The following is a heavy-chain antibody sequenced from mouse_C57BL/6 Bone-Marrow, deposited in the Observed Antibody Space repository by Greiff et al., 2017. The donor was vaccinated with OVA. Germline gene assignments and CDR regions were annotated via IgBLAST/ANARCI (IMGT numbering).Heavy chain of an antibody. Sequence: QVQLKESGPGILQSSQTLSLTCSFSGFSLSTSGMGVSWIRQPSGKGLEWLAHIYWDDDKRYNPSLKSRLTISKDTSRNQVFLKITSVDTADTATYYCARRASRYYGSSYYAMDYWGQGTSVTVSS. D-gene: IGHD1-1*01. CDR3: ARRASRYYGSSYYAMDY. J-gene: IGHJ4*01. CDR1: GFSLSTSGMG. V-gene: IGHV8-12*01. CDR2: IYWDDDK.